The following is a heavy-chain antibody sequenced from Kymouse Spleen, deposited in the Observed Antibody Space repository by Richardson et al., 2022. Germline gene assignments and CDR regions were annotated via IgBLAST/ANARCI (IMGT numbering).Heavy chain of an antibody. CDR1: GYTFTGYY. CDR2: INPNSGGT. J-gene: IGHJ6*02. CDR3: ARVEWPSLYYYYGMDV. D-gene: IGHD3-3*01. Sequence: QVQLVQSGAEVKKPGASVKVSCKASGYTFTGYYMHWVRQAPGQGLEWMGWINPNSGGTNYAQKFQGWVTMTRDTSISTAYMELSRLRSDDTAVYYCARVEWPSLYYYYGMDVWGQGTTVTVSS. V-gene: IGHV1-2*04.